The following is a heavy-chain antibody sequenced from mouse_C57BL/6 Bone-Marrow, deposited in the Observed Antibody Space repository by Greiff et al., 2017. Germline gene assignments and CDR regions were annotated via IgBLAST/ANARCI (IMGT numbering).Heavy chain of an antibody. Sequence: VQLQESGAELVKPGASVKISCKASGYAFSSYWMNWVKQRPGKGLEWIGQIYPGDGDTNYNGKFKGKATLTADKSSSTAYMQLSSLTSEASAVYFCARYVSPYYGYGFFAYWGQGTLVTVSA. CDR1: GYAFSSYW. D-gene: IGHD2-9*01. CDR2: IYPGDGDT. J-gene: IGHJ3*01. V-gene: IGHV1-80*01. CDR3: ARYVSPYYGYGFFAY.